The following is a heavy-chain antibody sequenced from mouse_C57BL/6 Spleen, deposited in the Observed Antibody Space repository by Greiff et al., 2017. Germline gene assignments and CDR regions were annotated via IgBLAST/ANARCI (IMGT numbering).Heavy chain of an antibody. Sequence: VNLVESGPGLVQPSQSLSITCTVSGFSLTSYGVHWVRQSPGKGLEWLGVIWSGGSTDYNAAFISILSISTSNSKGQVFFKMNSLQADDTAIYYCASAYGSSSFDDWGQGTTLTVSS. CDR3: ASAYGSSSFDD. CDR2: IWSGGST. J-gene: IGHJ2*01. D-gene: IGHD1-1*01. V-gene: IGHV2-2*01. CDR1: GFSLTSYG.